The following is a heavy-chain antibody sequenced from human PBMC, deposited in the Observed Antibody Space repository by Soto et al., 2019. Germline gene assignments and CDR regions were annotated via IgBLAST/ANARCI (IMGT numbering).Heavy chain of an antibody. Sequence: PGGSLRLSCAASGFTFSSYGMHWVRQAPGKGLEWVAVIWYDGSNKYYADSVKGRFTISRDNSKNTLYLQMNSLRAEDTAVYYCAREPGITGTHFDYWGQGTLVTVSS. V-gene: IGHV3-33*01. D-gene: IGHD1-20*01. CDR2: IWYDGSNK. CDR1: GFTFSSYG. CDR3: AREPGITGTHFDY. J-gene: IGHJ4*02.